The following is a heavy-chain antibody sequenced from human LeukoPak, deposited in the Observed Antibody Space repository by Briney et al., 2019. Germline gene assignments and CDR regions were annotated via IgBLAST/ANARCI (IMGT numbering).Heavy chain of an antibody. CDR2: IYYSGST. D-gene: IGHD3-10*01. V-gene: IGHV4-61*08. J-gene: IGHJ4*02. CDR3: ARGYGSDGNYFDY. CDR1: GGSISSGDYY. Sequence: SETLSLTCTVSGGSISSGDYYWSWIRQPPGKGLEWIGYIYYSGSTYYNPSLKSRVTISVDTSKNQFSLKLSSVTAADTAVYYCARGYGSDGNYFDYWGQGTLVTVSS.